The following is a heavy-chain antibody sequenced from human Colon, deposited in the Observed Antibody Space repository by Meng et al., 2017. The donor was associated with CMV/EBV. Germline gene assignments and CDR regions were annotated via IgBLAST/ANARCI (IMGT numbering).Heavy chain of an antibody. CDR2: ISYHGGIK. CDR1: GFTFSSYP. CDR3: ARDPRVGSPDYFDY. D-gene: IGHD1-26*01. V-gene: IGHV3-30*04. Sequence: GESLKISCIASGFTFSSYPMHWVRQAPGKGLEWVAVISYHGGIKLYADSVKGRFTISRDDSKNTLYLQMDSLRTEDTAVYYCARDPRVGSPDYFDYWGQGALVTVSS. J-gene: IGHJ4*02.